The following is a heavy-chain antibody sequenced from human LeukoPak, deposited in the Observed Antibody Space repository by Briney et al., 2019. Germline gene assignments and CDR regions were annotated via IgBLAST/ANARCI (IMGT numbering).Heavy chain of an antibody. Sequence: GGSLRLSCAASGFTFSDYYMSWIRQAPGKGLEWVSYISSSGSTIHYADSVKGRFTISRDNAKNLVHLQMTSLRAEDTAVYYCTREADTVIGSLDYWGQGTLVTVSS. CDR3: TREADTVIGSLDY. CDR2: ISSSGSTI. J-gene: IGHJ4*02. CDR1: GFTFSDYY. D-gene: IGHD3-22*01. V-gene: IGHV3-11*04.